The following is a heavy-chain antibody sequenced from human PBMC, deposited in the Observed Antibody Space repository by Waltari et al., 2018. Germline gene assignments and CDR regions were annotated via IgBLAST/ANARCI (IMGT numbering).Heavy chain of an antibody. V-gene: IGHV1-8*01. J-gene: IGHJ4*02. CDR2: MNPNSGYT. Sequence: QVQLVQSGAEVKKPGASVKVSCKAYGYTFTSFAINWVRQATGQGLEGMGCMNPNSGYTGYAQKFQGRVTITRNTSISTAYMELSTLRSEDTAVYYCARGNGYDNSGYSAYGPYPDYWGQGTLVTVSS. CDR1: GYTFTSFA. CDR3: ARGNGYDNSGYSAYGPYPDY. D-gene: IGHD3-22*01.